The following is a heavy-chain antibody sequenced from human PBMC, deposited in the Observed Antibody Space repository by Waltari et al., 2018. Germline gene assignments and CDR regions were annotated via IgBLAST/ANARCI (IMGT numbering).Heavy chain of an antibody. D-gene: IGHD4-17*01. V-gene: IGHV3-21*01. J-gene: IGHJ4*02. Sequence: EVQLVESGGGLVKPGGSLRLSCAASGFTFSSYRMNWVRQAPGQGLEWVSSISSSSSYIYYADSVKGRFTISRDNAKNSLYLQMNSLRAEDTAVYYCAREENDGDYASNYYFDYWGQGTLVTVSS. CDR2: ISSSSSYI. CDR3: AREENDGDYASNYYFDY. CDR1: GFTFSSYR.